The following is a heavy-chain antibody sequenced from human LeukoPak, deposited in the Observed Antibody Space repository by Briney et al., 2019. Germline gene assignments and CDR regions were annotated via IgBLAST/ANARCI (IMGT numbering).Heavy chain of an antibody. CDR2: ISFDGSYK. CDR1: GFTLSNYR. Sequence: GGSLRLSCTASGFTLSNYRLHWVRQAPGKGLEWVASISFDGSYKVYADSENGRFIISRDNSKNTLYLQMNSPRPDDTAVYFCARDGSGFEAWSWGPKRKYYYYMDVWGQGTTVTVSS. CDR3: ARDGSGFEAWSWGPKRKYYYYMDV. V-gene: IGHV3-30*04. D-gene: IGHD5-12*01. J-gene: IGHJ6*02.